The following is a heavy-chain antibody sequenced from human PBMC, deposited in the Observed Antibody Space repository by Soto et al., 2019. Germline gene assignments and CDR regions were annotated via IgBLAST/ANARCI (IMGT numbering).Heavy chain of an antibody. Sequence: GASVKVSCKASGGTFSSYAISWVRQAPGQGLEWMGGIIPIFGTANYAQKFQGRVTITADESTSTAYMELSSLRSEDTAVYYCARAYYDSSGYLGADYWGQGTPVTVSS. CDR2: IIPIFGTA. J-gene: IGHJ4*02. CDR3: ARAYYDSSGYLGADY. V-gene: IGHV1-69*13. D-gene: IGHD3-22*01. CDR1: GGTFSSYA.